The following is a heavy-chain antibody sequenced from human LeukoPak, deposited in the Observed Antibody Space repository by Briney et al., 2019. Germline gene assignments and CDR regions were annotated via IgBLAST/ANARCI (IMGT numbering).Heavy chain of an antibody. Sequence: SETLSLTCAVYGGSFSGYYWSWIRQPPGKGLEWIGEINHSGSTNYNPSLKSRVTISADTSKNQFSLKLSSVTAADTAVYYCARASYIVVVPAAIGGIDYWGQGTLVTASS. J-gene: IGHJ4*02. CDR2: INHSGST. D-gene: IGHD2-2*02. V-gene: IGHV4-34*01. CDR3: ARASYIVVVPAAIGGIDY. CDR1: GGSFSGYY.